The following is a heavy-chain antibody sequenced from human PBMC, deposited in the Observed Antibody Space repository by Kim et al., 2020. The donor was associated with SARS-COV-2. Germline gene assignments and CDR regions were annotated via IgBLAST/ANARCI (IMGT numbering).Heavy chain of an antibody. CDR1: GFTFSDYY. CDR3: ARVGYDYVWGSYRDYYYYYGMDV. Sequence: GGSLRLSCAASGFTFSDYYMSWIRQAPGKGLEWVSYISSSSSYTNYADSEKGRFTISSDNAKNSLYLQMNSLTAEDTAVYYCARVGYDYVWGSYRDYYYYYGMDVWGQGTTVTVSS. J-gene: IGHJ6*02. V-gene: IGHV3-11*05. CDR2: ISSSSSYT. D-gene: IGHD3-16*02.